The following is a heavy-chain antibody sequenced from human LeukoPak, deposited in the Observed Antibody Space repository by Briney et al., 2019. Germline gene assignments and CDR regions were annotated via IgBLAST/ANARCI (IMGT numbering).Heavy chain of an antibody. J-gene: IGHJ4*02. CDR2: IYYSGST. CDR1: GGSISSSSYY. Sequence: SETLSLTCTVSGGSISSSSYYWGWHRQPPGKGLEWIGSIYYSGSTYYNPSLKSRVTISVDTSKNQFSLKLSSVTAADTAVYYCARHVEDIVATILDYWGQGTLVTVSS. D-gene: IGHD5-12*01. V-gene: IGHV4-39*01. CDR3: ARHVEDIVATILDY.